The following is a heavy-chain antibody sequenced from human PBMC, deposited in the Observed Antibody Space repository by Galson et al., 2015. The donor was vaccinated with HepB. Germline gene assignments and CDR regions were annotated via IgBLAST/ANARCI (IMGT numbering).Heavy chain of an antibody. D-gene: IGHD2-2*01. CDR1: GGSISSGSYY. CDR2: IYTSGST. J-gene: IGHJ6*03. Sequence: TLSLTCTVSGGSISSGSYYWSWIRQPAGKGLEWIGRIYTSGSTNYNPSLKSRVTMSVDTSKNQFSLKLSSVTAAVTAVYYCARNTRIYCSSTSCYAHYYYMDVWGKGTTVTVSS. V-gene: IGHV4-61*02. CDR3: ARNTRIYCSSTSCYAHYYYMDV.